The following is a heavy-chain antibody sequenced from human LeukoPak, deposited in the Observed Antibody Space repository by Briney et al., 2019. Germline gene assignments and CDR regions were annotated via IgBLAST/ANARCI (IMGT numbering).Heavy chain of an antibody. J-gene: IGHJ4*02. Sequence: PSETLSLTCAVYGGSFSGYYWGWIRQPPGKGLEWIGSIYYSGGTYYNPSLKSRVTISVDTSKNQFSLKLSSVTAADTAVYYCARLPSTYYDFWSGYSSYFDYWGQGTLVTVSS. D-gene: IGHD3-3*01. CDR1: GGSFSGYY. V-gene: IGHV4-39*01. CDR2: IYYSGGT. CDR3: ARLPSTYYDFWSGYSSYFDY.